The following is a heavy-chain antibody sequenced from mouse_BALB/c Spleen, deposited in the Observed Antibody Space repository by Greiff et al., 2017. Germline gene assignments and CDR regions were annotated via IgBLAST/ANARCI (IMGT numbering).Heavy chain of an antibody. Sequence: VQLKQSGPELVKPGASVKMSCKASGYTFTSYVMHWVKQKPGQGLEWIGYINPYNDGTKYNEKFKGKATLTSDKSSSTAYMELSSLTSEDSAVYYCARRGNYEGFAYWGQGTLVTVSA. CDR3: ARRGNYEGFAY. CDR2: INPYNDGT. V-gene: IGHV1-14*01. J-gene: IGHJ3*01. CDR1: GYTFTSYV. D-gene: IGHD2-1*01.